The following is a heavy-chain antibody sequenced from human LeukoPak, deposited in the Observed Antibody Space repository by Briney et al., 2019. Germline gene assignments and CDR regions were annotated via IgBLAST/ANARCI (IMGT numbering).Heavy chain of an antibody. J-gene: IGHJ4*02. Sequence: SETLSLTCTVSGGPISSFFWSWVRQPPGKGLEWIGYIYYTGSTNYNPSLKSRVTISVDTSKNQFSLKLTSVTAADTAVYFCSRHDRNSGRYYDFDYWGQGTLVTVSS. CDR1: GGPISSFF. CDR2: IYYTGST. CDR3: SRHDRNSGRYYDFDY. D-gene: IGHD1-26*01. V-gene: IGHV4-59*08.